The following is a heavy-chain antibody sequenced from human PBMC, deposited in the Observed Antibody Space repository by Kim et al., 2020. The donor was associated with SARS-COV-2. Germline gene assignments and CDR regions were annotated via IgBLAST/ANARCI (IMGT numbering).Heavy chain of an antibody. V-gene: IGHV3-48*03. J-gene: IGHJ4*02. CDR2: ISSSGSTI. CDR1: GFTFSSYE. D-gene: IGHD5-18*01. CDR3: ARDLSRGYSYGFDY. Sequence: GGSLRLSCAASGFTFSSYEMNWVRQAPGKGLEWVSYISSSGSTIYYADSVKGRFTISRDNAKNSLYLQMNSLRAEDTAVYYCARDLSRGYSYGFDYWGQGTLVTVSS.